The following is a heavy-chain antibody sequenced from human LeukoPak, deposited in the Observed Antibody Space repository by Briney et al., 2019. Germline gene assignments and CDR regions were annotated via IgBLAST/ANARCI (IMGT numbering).Heavy chain of an antibody. V-gene: IGHV1-46*01. CDR1: GYTFTSYY. CDR2: INPSGGST. Sequence: ASVKVSCKASGYTFTSYYMHWVRQAPGQGLEWMGKINPSGGSTSYAQNFQGRVTMTRDMSTSTVYMELSSLRSEDTAVYYCARGASGGYHNPPSSYWGQGTLVTVSS. J-gene: IGHJ4*02. D-gene: IGHD1-26*01. CDR3: ARGASGGYHNPPSSY.